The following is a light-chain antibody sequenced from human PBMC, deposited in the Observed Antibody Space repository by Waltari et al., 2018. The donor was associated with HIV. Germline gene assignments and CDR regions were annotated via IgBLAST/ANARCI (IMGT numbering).Light chain of an antibody. Sequence: QSVLTQPPSASGTPGQRVTISCSASSSNIGSTFVYWYQQLPGTAPKLLIYRNNQRPSGVPDRFSGSKSGTSASLAISGLRSEDEADYYCAAWDDSLSGQWVFGGGTKLTVL. V-gene: IGLV1-47*01. CDR3: AAWDDSLSGQWV. J-gene: IGLJ3*02. CDR1: SSNIGSTF. CDR2: RNN.